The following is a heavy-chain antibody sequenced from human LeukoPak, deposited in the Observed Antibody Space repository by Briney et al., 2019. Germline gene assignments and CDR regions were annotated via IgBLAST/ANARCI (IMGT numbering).Heavy chain of an antibody. J-gene: IGHJ4*02. Sequence: GGSLRLSCAASGFTFSSYAMHWVRQAPGKGLEWVAVISYDGSNKYYADSVKGRFTISRDNSKNTLYLQMYSLRAEDTAVYYCARLVAGSEWADHWGQGTLGTVSS. CDR2: ISYDGSNK. V-gene: IGHV3-30-3*01. CDR1: GFTFSSYA. CDR3: ARLVAGSEWADH. D-gene: IGHD6-19*01.